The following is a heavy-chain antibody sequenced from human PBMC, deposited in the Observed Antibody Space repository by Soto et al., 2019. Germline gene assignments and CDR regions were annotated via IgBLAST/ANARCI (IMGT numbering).Heavy chain of an antibody. D-gene: IGHD1-20*01. CDR3: ARSITLAGDY. V-gene: IGHV1-3*01. CDR2: INAGNGNT. CDR1: GYTFTSYA. Sequence: QVQLVQSGAEVKKPGASVTVSCKASGYTFTSYAMHWVRQAPGQRREWMGWINAGNGNTKYSQKFQGRVTITRDTSASTAYMELSSLRSEDTAVYDCARSITLAGDYWGQGTLVTVSS. J-gene: IGHJ4*02.